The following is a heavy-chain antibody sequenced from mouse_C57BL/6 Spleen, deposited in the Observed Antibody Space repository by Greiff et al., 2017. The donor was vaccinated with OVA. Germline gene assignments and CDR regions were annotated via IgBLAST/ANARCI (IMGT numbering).Heavy chain of an antibody. D-gene: IGHD2-4*01. CDR1: GFTFSSYG. CDR2: ISSGGSYT. V-gene: IGHV5-6*01. Sequence: EVQVVESGGDLVKPGGSLKLSCAASGFTFSSYGMSWVRQTPDKRLEWVATISSGGSYTYYPDSVKGRFTISRDNAKNTLYLQMSSLKSEDTAIYYCARRGLGYFDYWGQGTTLTVSS. CDR3: ARRGLGYFDY. J-gene: IGHJ2*01.